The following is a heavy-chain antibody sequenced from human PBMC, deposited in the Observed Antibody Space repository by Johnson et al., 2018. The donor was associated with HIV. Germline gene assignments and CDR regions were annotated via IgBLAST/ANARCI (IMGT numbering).Heavy chain of an antibody. V-gene: IGHV3-15*01. CDR2: IKSKTDGGTT. Sequence: EVQLVESGGGLVKPGGSLRLSCAASEFTFNDAWMSWVRQAPGKGLEWVARIKSKTDGGTTDYAAPVKGRFTISRDDSKNTLYLQMNSLQSEETAVYYCTTGVNYRVLAFDIWGQGTMVTVSS. CDR3: TTGVNYRVLAFDI. J-gene: IGHJ3*02. CDR1: EFTFNDAW. D-gene: IGHD1-7*01.